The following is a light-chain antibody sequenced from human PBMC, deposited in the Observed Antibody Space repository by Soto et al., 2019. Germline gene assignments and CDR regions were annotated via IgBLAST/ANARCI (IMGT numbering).Light chain of an antibody. J-gene: IGKJ1*01. CDR3: QQADSFPQT. Sequence: NHMTHSPSSLSSSVGDRITITCRASQSISTLLNWYQQKPGKGPNLLIYAASSLESGVPSRFSGSGPGTDFTLTISSLQPEDFATYYCQQADSFPQTFGQGTKVDIK. V-gene: IGKV1-12*01. CDR2: AAS. CDR1: QSISTL.